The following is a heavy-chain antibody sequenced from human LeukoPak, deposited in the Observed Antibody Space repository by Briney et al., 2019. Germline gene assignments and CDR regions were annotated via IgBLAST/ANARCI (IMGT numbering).Heavy chain of an antibody. CDR1: GGSFSGYY. D-gene: IGHD6-6*01. CDR2: INHSGST. Sequence: SETLSLTCAVYGGSFSGYYRSWNRQPPGKGLEWIGEINHSGSTNYNPSLKSRVTISVDTSKNQFSLRLSSVTAADTAVYYCASLYSSSLGYWGQGTLVTVSS. V-gene: IGHV4-34*01. CDR3: ASLYSSSLGY. J-gene: IGHJ4*02.